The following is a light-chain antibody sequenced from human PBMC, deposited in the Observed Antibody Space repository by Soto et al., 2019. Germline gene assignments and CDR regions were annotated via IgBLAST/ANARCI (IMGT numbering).Light chain of an antibody. CDR2: GAS. CDR1: QSVSSTY. CDR3: QQYGGSPPIT. J-gene: IGKJ5*01. Sequence: VLTQSPGTLSLSPGERATLSCRASQSVSSTYLAWYQHKPGQAPRLLIYGASRRATGIPDRFSGSGSGTDFTLTISRLEPVDFAVYYCQQYGGSPPITFGQGTRLEIK. V-gene: IGKV3-20*01.